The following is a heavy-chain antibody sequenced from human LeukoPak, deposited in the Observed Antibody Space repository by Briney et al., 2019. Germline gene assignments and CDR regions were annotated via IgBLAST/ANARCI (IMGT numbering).Heavy chain of an antibody. CDR3: ATALTDLDY. CDR1: GFTFSSYS. Sequence: GGSLRLSCAASGFTFSSYSMNWVRQAPGKGLEWVSYISSSSTIYYADSVKGRFTISRDNAKNSLYLQMNSLRAEDTAVYYCATALTDLDYWGQGTLVTVSS. J-gene: IGHJ4*02. CDR2: ISSSSTI. V-gene: IGHV3-48*04.